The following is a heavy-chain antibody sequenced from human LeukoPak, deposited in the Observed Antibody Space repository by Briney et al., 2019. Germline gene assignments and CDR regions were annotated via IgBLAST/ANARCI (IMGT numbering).Heavy chain of an antibody. Sequence: GGSLRLSCAASGFTFSSYAMSWVRQAPGKGLEWVSAISGSGDSTYYGDSVKGRFTISRDNSKNTLYLQMNSLRAEDTAVYYCAKTRPLDSSSWSHGDYWGQGTLVTVPS. CDR2: ISGSGDST. CDR1: GFTFSSYA. V-gene: IGHV3-23*01. J-gene: IGHJ4*02. D-gene: IGHD6-13*01. CDR3: AKTRPLDSSSWSHGDY.